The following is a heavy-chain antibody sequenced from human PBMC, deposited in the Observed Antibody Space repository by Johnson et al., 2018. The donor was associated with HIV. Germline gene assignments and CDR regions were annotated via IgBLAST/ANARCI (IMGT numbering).Heavy chain of an antibody. J-gene: IGHJ3*02. CDR2: VKQDGSEK. CDR1: GFTFSSYW. Sequence: VQLVESGGGLVQHGGSLRLSCATSGFTFSSYWMSWVRQAPGKGLEWVANVKQDGSEKYYVDSVKGRFTISRDNAKNSLYLQMNSLRAEDTAVYYCARDTVYGETAFDIWGQGSMVTVSS. V-gene: IGHV3-7*01. CDR3: ARDTVYGETAFDI. D-gene: IGHD4-17*01.